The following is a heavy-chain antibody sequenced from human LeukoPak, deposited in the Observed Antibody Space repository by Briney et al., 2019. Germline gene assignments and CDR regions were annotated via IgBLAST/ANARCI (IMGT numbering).Heavy chain of an antibody. V-gene: IGHV3-23*01. CDR2: ISGSGGST. Sequence: GGSLRLSCAASGFTFSSYAMSWVRQAPGKGLEWASAISGSGGSTYYADSVKGRFTISRDNSKNTLYLQMNSLRAGDTAVYFCAKDDVHDYVWGSYRYMDWGQGTLVTVSS. J-gene: IGHJ4*02. CDR3: AKDDVHDYVWGSYRYMD. D-gene: IGHD3-16*02. CDR1: GFTFSSYA.